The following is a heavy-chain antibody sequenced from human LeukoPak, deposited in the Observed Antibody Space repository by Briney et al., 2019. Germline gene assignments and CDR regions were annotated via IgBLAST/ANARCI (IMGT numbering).Heavy chain of an antibody. D-gene: IGHD6-6*01. CDR1: GFTFSSYC. Sequence: GGSLRLSCAASGFTFSSYCMNWVRQAPGKGLEWVANIKQDGSNKHYVDSVKGRFTISRDNAKKSLFLQMNSLRVEDTAVYYCARGSEYTSSTNYYFDYWGQGNLVTVSS. CDR3: ARGSEYTSSTNYYFDY. J-gene: IGHJ4*02. V-gene: IGHV3-7*01. CDR2: IKQDGSNK.